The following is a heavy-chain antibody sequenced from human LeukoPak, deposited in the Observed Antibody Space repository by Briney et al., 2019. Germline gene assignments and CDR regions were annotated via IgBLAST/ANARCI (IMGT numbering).Heavy chain of an antibody. CDR2: INPNTGGT. D-gene: IGHD6-6*01. CDR3: ARARSSSSGASGY. Sequence: GASVKVSCKAAGYTFTGYYMQWVRQAPGEGREWMGWINPNTGGTNSAHKFQGRVAMTSDTSISTAYMELSRLRSDDTAAYYYARARSSSSGASGYWGQGTLVTVSS. J-gene: IGHJ4*02. V-gene: IGHV1-2*07. CDR1: GYTFTGYY.